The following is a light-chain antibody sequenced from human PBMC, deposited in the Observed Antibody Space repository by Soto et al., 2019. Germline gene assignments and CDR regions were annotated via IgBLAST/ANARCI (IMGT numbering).Light chain of an antibody. CDR2: EVS. CDR1: SSDVGGYNY. J-gene: IGLJ1*01. CDR3: SSYTSSSTLYV. V-gene: IGLV2-14*01. Sequence: QSALTQPASVSGSPGQSITISCTGTSSDVGGYNYVSWYQQHPGKAPKLMIYEVSNRPSGVSNRFSGSKSGNTASLTISGLQAEDEAGYYCSSYTSSSTLYVFGTGTKATVL.